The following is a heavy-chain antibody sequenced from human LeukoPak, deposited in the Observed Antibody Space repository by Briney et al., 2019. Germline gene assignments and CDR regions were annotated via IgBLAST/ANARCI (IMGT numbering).Heavy chain of an antibody. CDR1: GYTFTSYY. J-gene: IGHJ4*02. CDR2: INPSGGST. V-gene: IGHV1-46*01. CDR3: ARDRDLGVLVGRYFDY. Sequence: GASVKVSCKASGYTFTSYYMHWVRQAPGQGLEWMGIINPSGGSTSYAQKFQGRVTMTRDMSTSTVYMELSSLRSEDTAVYYCARDRDLGVLVGRYFDYWGQGTLVTVSS. D-gene: IGHD3-10*01.